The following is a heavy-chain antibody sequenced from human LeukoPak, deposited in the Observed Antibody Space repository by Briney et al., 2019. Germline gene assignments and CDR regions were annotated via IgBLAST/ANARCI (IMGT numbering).Heavy chain of an antibody. V-gene: IGHV3-23*01. CDR3: AKDPLVVAATPNWFDP. CDR2: ISGSGGST. J-gene: IGHJ5*02. CDR1: GFTFSSYA. Sequence: PGGSLRLSCAASGFTFSSYAMSWVRQAPGKGLEWVSAISGSGGSTYYADSVKGRFTISRDNSKNTLYLQMNSLRAEDTAVYYCAKDPLVVAATPNWFDPWGQGTLVTVSS. D-gene: IGHD2-15*01.